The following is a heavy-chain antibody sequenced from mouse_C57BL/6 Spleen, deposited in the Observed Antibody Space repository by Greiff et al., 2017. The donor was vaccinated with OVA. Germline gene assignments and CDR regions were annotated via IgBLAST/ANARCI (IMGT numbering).Heavy chain of an antibody. D-gene: IGHD1-1*02. J-gene: IGHJ2*01. CDR2: ISDGGSYT. Sequence: EVQLVESGGGLVKPGGSLKLSCAASGFTFSSYAMSWVRQTPETRLEWVATISDGGSYTYYPDNVKGRFTISRDNAKNNLYLQMSHLKSEDTAMYYCARVGGKYFDYWGKGTTLTVSS. CDR3: ARVGGKYFDY. V-gene: IGHV5-4*01. CDR1: GFTFSSYA.